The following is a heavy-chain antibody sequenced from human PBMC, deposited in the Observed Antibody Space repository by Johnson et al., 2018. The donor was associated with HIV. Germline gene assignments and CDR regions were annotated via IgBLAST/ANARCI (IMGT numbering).Heavy chain of an antibody. CDR1: GFTFSSFG. V-gene: IGHV3-33*01. J-gene: IGHJ3*01. CDR2: IWYDGSDK. D-gene: IGHD3-10*02. CDR3: YCTDHFCAGIESKGTFDV. Sequence: QVQLVESGVGVVQPGRSLRLSCAASGFTFSSFGMHWVRQAPGKGLEWVAVIWYDGSDKYYADSVKGRFTISRDNSRNTVYLQMNRLRQYDTAVYSCYCTDHFCAGIESKGTFDVWGQVTMVTVSS.